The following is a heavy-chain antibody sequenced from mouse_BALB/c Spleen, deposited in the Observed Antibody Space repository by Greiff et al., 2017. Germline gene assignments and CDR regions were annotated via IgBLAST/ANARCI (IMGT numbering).Heavy chain of an antibody. Sequence: EVQVVESGGGLVKPGGSLKLSCAASGFTFSSYAMSWVRQTPEKRLEWVASISSGGSTYYPDSVKGRFTISRDNARNILYLQMSSLRSEDTAMYYCAREPFYYGKGYFDVWGAGTTVTVSS. V-gene: IGHV5-6-5*01. CDR1: GFTFSSYA. D-gene: IGHD1-1*01. J-gene: IGHJ1*01. CDR3: AREPFYYGKGYFDV. CDR2: ISSGGST.